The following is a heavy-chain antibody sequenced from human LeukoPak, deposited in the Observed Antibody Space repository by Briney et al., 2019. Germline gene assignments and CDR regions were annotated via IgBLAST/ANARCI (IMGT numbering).Heavy chain of an antibody. CDR1: GYTFTSYD. CDR3: ARNVDNDFRSGYPDYYGMDV. D-gene: IGHD3-3*01. Sequence: ASVKVSCKASGYTFTSYDINWVRQATGQGLEWMGWMNPNSGNTGYAQKFQGRVTMTRNTSISTAYMELSSLRSEDTAVYYCARNVDNDFRSGYPDYYGMDVWGQGTTVTVSS. J-gene: IGHJ6*02. CDR2: MNPNSGNT. V-gene: IGHV1-8*01.